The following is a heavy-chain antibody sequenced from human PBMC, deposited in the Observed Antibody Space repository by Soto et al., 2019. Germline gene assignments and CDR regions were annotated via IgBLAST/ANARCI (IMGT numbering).Heavy chain of an antibody. D-gene: IGHD1-26*01. CDR3: ARAGVGYYYYYGMDV. Sequence: SETLSLTCTVSGGSISSGGYYWSWLRQHPGKGLEWIGYIYYSGSTNYNPSLKSRVTISVDTSKNQFSLKLSSVTAADTAVYYCARAGVGYYYYYGMDVWGQGTTVTVSS. CDR2: IYYSGST. J-gene: IGHJ6*02. V-gene: IGHV4-61*08. CDR1: GGSISSGGYY.